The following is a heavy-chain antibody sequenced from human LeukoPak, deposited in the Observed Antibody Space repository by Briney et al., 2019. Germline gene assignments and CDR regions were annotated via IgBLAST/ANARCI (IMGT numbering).Heavy chain of an antibody. Sequence: ASVKVSCKASGYTFTGYYMHWVRQAPGQGLEWMASINPNSGGTNYAQKFQGRVTMTRDTSISTAYMEVSRLKSDDTAVYYCARGRRDYYGSGNYLYYFDYWGQGTLVTVS. D-gene: IGHD3-10*01. CDR1: GYTFTGYY. CDR3: ARGRRDYYGSGNYLYYFDY. V-gene: IGHV1-2*02. J-gene: IGHJ4*02. CDR2: INPNSGGT.